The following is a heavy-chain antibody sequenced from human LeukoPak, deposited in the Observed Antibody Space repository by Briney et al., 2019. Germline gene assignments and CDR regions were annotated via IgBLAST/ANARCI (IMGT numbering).Heavy chain of an antibody. V-gene: IGHV1-2*02. Sequence: SSVTVTCKASGYTFTGYYIHLVRQPPGQGLEWMGFINPNSGGTNYAQKFQGRVTMTSDTSISTAYMELSRLRADDTVVYYCARSPDLLLWFGEDTYCFDYWGQGTLVTVSS. CDR2: INPNSGGT. CDR1: GYTFTGYY. D-gene: IGHD3-10*01. J-gene: IGHJ4*02. CDR3: ARSPDLLLWFGEDTYCFDY.